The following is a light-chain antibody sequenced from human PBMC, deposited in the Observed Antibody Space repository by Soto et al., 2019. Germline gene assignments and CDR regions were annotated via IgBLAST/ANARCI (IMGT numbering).Light chain of an antibody. V-gene: IGKV1-27*01. J-gene: IGKJ4*01. CDR1: QGIAPY. CDR2: ATS. CDR3: QKYNSAPLT. Sequence: DVPMTQSPSSLSASVGDRVTITCRASQGIAPYLAWFQQKPGKVPKLLIYATSTLQSGVPSRFSGSGSGTDFTLTINSLQPEDVGTYYCQKYNSAPLTVGGGTKVEIK.